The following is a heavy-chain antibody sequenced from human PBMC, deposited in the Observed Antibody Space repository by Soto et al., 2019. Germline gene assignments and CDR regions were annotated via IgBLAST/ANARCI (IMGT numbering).Heavy chain of an antibody. CDR2: IYYSGST. CDR1: GGSISSGGYY. V-gene: IGHV4-31*03. D-gene: IGHD6-6*01. J-gene: IGHJ6*02. CDR3: ARDRDSSSRDYYYYYGMDV. Sequence: PSETLSLTCTVSGGSISSGGYYWGWIRQHPGKGLEWIGYIYYSGSTYYNPSLKSRVTISVDTSKNQFSLKLSSVTAADTAVYYCARDRDSSSRDYYYYYGMDVWGQGTTVTVSS.